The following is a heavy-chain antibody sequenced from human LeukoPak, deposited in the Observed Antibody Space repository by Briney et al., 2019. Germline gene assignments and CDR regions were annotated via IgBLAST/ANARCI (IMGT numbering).Heavy chain of an antibody. CDR2: IIPILGIA. V-gene: IGHV1-69*02. Sequence: GASVKVSCKAPGGTFSSYTISWVRQAPGQGLEWMGRIIPILGIANHAQKFQGRVTITADKSTSTAYMELSSLRSEDTAVYFCARAPSSHSSGWYGVDYWGQGTLVTVSS. J-gene: IGHJ4*02. D-gene: IGHD6-19*01. CDR1: GGTFSSYT. CDR3: ARAPSSHSSGWYGVDY.